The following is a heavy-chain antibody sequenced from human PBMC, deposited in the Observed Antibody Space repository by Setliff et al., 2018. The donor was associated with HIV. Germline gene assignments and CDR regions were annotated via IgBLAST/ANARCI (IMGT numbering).Heavy chain of an antibody. V-gene: IGHV4-4*02. J-gene: IGHJ4*02. Sequence: SETLSLTCAVSGGSISSSNWWSWVRQPPGKGLEWIGEIYHSGNTNYNPSLNSRVTISVDNSKNEFSLKLSSVTAADTAVYYCARGDVVAAAGGAFDYWGQGTLVTAPQ. CDR3: ARGDVVAAAGGAFDY. CDR2: IYHSGNT. D-gene: IGHD6-13*01. CDR1: GGSISSSNW.